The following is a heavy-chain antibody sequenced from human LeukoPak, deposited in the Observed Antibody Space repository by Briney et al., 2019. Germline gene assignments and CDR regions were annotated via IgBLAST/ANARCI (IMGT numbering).Heavy chain of an antibody. D-gene: IGHD2-15*01. CDR3: ARHYFHGSGHGGH. CDR1: GFTFSDYY. CDR2: ICSSGRTI. Sequence: GGSLRLSCAASGFTFSDYYMSWLRQAPGKGREWLSYICSSGRTIYYADSVKGRFTISRDNAKNSLYLQMNSLRVEDTAVYYCARHYFHGSGHGGHWGQGTLVTVSS. J-gene: IGHJ4*02. V-gene: IGHV3-11*01.